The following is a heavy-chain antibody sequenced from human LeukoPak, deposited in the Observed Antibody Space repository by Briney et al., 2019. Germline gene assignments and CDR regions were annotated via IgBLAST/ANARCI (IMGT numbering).Heavy chain of an antibody. CDR3: ARDSSSWDDAFDI. D-gene: IGHD6-13*01. CDR1: GGSISSYY. CDR2: IYYSGST. Sequence: SETLSLTCTVSGGSISSYYWSWIRQPPGKRLEWIGYIYYSGSTNYNPSLKSRVTISVDTSKNQFSLKLSSVTAADTAVYYCARDSSSWDDAFDIWGQGTMVTVSS. V-gene: IGHV4-59*01. J-gene: IGHJ3*02.